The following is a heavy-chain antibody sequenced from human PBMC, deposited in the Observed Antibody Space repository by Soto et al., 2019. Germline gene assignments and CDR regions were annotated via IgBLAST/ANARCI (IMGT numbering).Heavy chain of an antibody. J-gene: IGHJ1*01. V-gene: IGHV1-69*01. CDR1: GGTFSSYA. CDR3: ARMGGSSWYWEYFQH. Sequence: QVQLVQSGAEVKKPGSSVKVSCKASGGTFSSYAISWVRQAPGQGLEWMGGIIPIFGTANYAQKYQGRVTLTADESTSTAYMELSSLRSEDTGIYYCARMGGSSWYWEYFQHWGQGTLVTVSS. CDR2: IIPIFGTA. D-gene: IGHD6-13*01.